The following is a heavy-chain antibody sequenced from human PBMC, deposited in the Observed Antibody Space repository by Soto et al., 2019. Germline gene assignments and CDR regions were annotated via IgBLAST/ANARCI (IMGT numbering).Heavy chain of an antibody. D-gene: IGHD6-19*01. V-gene: IGHV3-23*01. CDR1: GFTFSSYA. CDR2: ISGRGGST. J-gene: IGHJ4*02. Sequence: EVQLLESGVGLLQPGGSLRLSCAASGFTFSSYAMSWGRQAPGKGLVWVSAISGRGGSTYYADSVKCRFTISRDNSKNTLYLQMNGLRAEDTAVYYCAKLYSSGWYGGSFDYWGQGTLVTVSS. CDR3: AKLYSSGWYGGSFDY.